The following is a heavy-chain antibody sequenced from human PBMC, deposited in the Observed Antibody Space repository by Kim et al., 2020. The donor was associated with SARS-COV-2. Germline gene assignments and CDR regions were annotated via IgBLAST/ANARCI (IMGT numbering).Heavy chain of an antibody. V-gene: IGHV4-59*01. CDR1: GGSISSYY. Sequence: SETLSLTCTVSGGSISSYYWSWIRQPPGKGLEWIGYIYYSGSTNYNPSLKSRVTISVDTSKNQFSLKLSSVTAADTAVYYCAREGDYYDSSGYYGAHSEFDYWGQGTLVTVSS. D-gene: IGHD3-22*01. CDR3: AREGDYYDSSGYYGAHSEFDY. CDR2: IYYSGST. J-gene: IGHJ4*02.